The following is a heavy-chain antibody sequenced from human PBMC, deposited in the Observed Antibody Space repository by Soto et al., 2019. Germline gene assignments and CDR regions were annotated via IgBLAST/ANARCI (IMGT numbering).Heavy chain of an antibody. J-gene: IGHJ4*02. D-gene: IGHD3-3*02. CDR2: INIYSGDA. V-gene: IGHV1-18*01. CDR1: GYTFTSYG. Sequence: QVRLEQSGPEVKKTGASVKVSCKASGYTFTSYGISWVRQAPGQGLEWMGWINIYSGDANYAQRFQDRVTMTRDTSTNTVYMEMRSLRSDDTAVYYCARALAYWGQGTLVTVSS. CDR3: ARALAY.